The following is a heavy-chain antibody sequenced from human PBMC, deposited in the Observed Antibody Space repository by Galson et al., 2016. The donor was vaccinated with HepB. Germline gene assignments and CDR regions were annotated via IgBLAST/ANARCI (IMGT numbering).Heavy chain of an antibody. CDR1: GFIFSSYG. D-gene: IGHD4-23*01. V-gene: IGHV3-33*01. CDR2: IWNDGSNQ. Sequence: SLRLSCAASGFIFSSYGMHWVRQAPGKGLEWVAVIWNDGSNQYYVDSAKGRFTISRDNSKNTLYLQMNSLRAEDTAVYYRAREGMTTVAMLDYWGQGTLVTVAS. J-gene: IGHJ4*02. CDR3: AREGMTTVAMLDY.